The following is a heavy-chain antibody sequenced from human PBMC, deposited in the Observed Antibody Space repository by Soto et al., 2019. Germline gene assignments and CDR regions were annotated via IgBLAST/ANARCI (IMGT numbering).Heavy chain of an antibody. V-gene: IGHV3-66*01. J-gene: IGHJ4*02. Sequence: GSLRLSCAASGFTVSSNYMSWVRQAPGKGLEWVSVIYSGGSTYYADSVKGRFTISRDNSKNTLYLQMNSLRAEDTAVYYCAREWPYCGGDCYFDYWGQGTLVTVSS. CDR3: AREWPYCGGDCYFDY. D-gene: IGHD2-21*02. CDR1: GFTVSSNY. CDR2: IYSGGST.